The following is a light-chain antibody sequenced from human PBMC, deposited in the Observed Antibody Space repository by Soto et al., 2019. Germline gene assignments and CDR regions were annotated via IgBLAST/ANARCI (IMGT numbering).Light chain of an antibody. J-gene: IGLJ1*01. V-gene: IGLV1-47*01. CDR3: AAWDDSLSGFV. Sequence: QSALTQPPSASGTPGQKVTVSCSGNSSNTGTNYVYWYQQFPGTAPKLLIYRNNQRPSGVPDRFSGSKSGTSASLAISGLRSEDEADYSCAAWDDSLSGFVFGTGTRSPS. CDR2: RNN. CDR1: SSNTGTNY.